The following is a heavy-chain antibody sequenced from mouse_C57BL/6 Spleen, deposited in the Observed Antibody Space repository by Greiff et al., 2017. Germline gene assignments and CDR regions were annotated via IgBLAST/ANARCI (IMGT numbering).Heavy chain of an antibody. CDR2: IDPSDSYT. J-gene: IGHJ1*03. Sequence: QVQLQQPGAELVMPGASVKLSCKASGYTFTSYWMHWVKQRPGQGLEWIGEIDPSDSYTNYNQKFKGKSTLTVDKSSSTAYMQLSSLTSEDSAVYYCARSPYRKWNGYFDVWGTGTTGTVSS. V-gene: IGHV1-69*01. CDR1: GYTFTSYW. D-gene: IGHD1-3*01. CDR3: ARSPYRKWNGYFDV.